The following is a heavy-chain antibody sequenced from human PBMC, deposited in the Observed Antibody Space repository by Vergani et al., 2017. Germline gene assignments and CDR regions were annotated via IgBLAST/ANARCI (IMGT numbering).Heavy chain of an antibody. J-gene: IGHJ2*01. D-gene: IGHD3-3*01. CDR3: AKDHYDFWSGYPNLSPFDL. CDR1: GFTFDDYA. Sequence: EVQLVESGGGLVPPGRSLRLSCAASGFTFDDYAMHWVRQAPGKGLEWVSRISWNSDSIGYGNSVKGRFTISRNNAKKSLYLQMNSLRPEDTALYYCAKDHYDFWSGYPNLSPFDLWGRGTLVTVSS. V-gene: IGHV3-9*01. CDR2: ISWNSDSI.